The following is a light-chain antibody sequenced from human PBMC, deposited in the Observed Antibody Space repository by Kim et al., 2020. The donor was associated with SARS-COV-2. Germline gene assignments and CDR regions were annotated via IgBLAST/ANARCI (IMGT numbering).Light chain of an antibody. CDR2: DAS. CDR3: QQRSHWPRT. Sequence: LSPGDRATLSCRASQSVTKYLAWYQHKPGKTPRLLIYDASNRANGIPARFSGSGSGTDFTLTISSLEPEDFAVYYCQQRSHWPRTFGQGTKVEVK. J-gene: IGKJ1*01. CDR1: QSVTKY. V-gene: IGKV3-11*01.